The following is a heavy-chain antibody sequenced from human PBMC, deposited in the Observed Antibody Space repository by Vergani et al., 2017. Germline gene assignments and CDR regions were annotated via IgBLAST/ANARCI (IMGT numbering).Heavy chain of an antibody. CDR2: ISGSGGST. CDR1: GFTFSSYA. Sequence: EVQLVESGGGLVQPGGSLRLSCAASGFTFSSYAMSWVRQAPGKGLEWVSAISGSGGSTYYADSVKGRFTISRDNSKNTLYLQMNSLRAEETAVYYCARDRPPYYDSSGYYYGMAFYIWGQGTMVTVSS. D-gene: IGHD3-22*01. J-gene: IGHJ3*02. V-gene: IGHV3-23*04. CDR3: ARDRPPYYDSSGYYYGMAFYI.